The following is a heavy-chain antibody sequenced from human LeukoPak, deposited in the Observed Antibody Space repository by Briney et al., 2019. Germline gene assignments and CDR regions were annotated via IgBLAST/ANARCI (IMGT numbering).Heavy chain of an antibody. D-gene: IGHD5-12*01. Sequence: GGSLRLACAASGFTFSSYGMSWVRQAPGKGLEWVSAISGSGGSTYYADSVKGRFTISRDNSKNTLYLQMNSLRAEDTAVYYCAKDFLDTTIPRDMDVWGKGTTVTISS. J-gene: IGHJ6*03. CDR2: ISGSGGST. CDR3: AKDFLDTTIPRDMDV. V-gene: IGHV3-23*01. CDR1: GFTFSSYG.